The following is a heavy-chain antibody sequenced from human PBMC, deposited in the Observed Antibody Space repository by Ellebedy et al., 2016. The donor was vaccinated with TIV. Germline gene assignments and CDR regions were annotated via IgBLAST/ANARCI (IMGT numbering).Heavy chain of an antibody. D-gene: IGHD3-16*01. CDR1: GYTFALYT. Sequence: AASVKVSCKASGYTFALYTLHWVRQAPGQRLEWLGWINTDTGNTESSPNFQGRGTFTTDTAASTVYMSLSSLGSEDTAVYSCAKDRGGTGDFDYWGQGTLVTVSS. V-gene: IGHV1-3*04. J-gene: IGHJ4*02. CDR2: INTDTGNT. CDR3: AKDRGGTGDFDY.